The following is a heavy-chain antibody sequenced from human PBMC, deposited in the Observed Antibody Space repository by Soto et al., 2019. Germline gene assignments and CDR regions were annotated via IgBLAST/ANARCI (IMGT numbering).Heavy chain of an antibody. J-gene: IGHJ4*02. CDR3: ARGGPVDY. D-gene: IGHD1-26*01. CDR2: IYYSGST. CDR1: GGSISSGDYY. Sequence: QVQLQESGPGLVKPSQTLSLTCTVSGGSISSGDYYWSWIRQPPGKGLEWIGYIYYSGSTYYNPSXXSXVXXSVDTSTNQFARKLSSVTAADTAVYYCARGGPVDYWGQGTLVTVSS. V-gene: IGHV4-30-4*01.